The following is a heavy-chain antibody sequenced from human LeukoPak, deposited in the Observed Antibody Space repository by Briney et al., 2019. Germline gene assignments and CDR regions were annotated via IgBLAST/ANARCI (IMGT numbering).Heavy chain of an antibody. V-gene: IGHV3-7*01. J-gene: IGHJ4*02. CDR2: INQGGSDK. Sequence: GGSLRLSCAAAGFTLSGHWMSWVRQAPGKGLEWVANINQGGSDKYYVDSVKGRFTISRDNANNLLYLQMNSLRGEDTAVYYCTRDRSRAEDDWGQGTLVTVSS. CDR1: GFTLSGHW. D-gene: IGHD1-14*01. CDR3: TRDRSRAEDD.